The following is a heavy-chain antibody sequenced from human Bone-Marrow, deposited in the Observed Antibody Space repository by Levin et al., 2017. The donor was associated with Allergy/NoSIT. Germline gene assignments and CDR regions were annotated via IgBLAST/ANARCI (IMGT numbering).Heavy chain of an antibody. J-gene: IGHJ4*02. D-gene: IGHD3-22*01. CDR3: ARDKSYYYDSSGYYSWPRSYFDY. Sequence: GESLKISCKASGYTFTSYYMHWVRQAPGQGLEWMGIINPSGGSTSYAQKFQGRVTMTRDTSTSTVYMELSSLRSEDTAVYYCARDKSYYYDSSGYYSWPRSYFDYWGQGTLVTVSS. CDR2: INPSGGST. V-gene: IGHV1-46*01. CDR1: GYTFTSYY.